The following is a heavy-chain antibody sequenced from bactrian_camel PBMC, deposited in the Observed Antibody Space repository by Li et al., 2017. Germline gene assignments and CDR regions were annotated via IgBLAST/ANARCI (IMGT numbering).Heavy chain of an antibody. CDR2: MYSDGVNT. CDR1: GFTFSSYR. J-gene: IGHJ4*01. D-gene: IGHD7*01. CDR3: ATGCTGDRCGEV. Sequence: VQLVESGGGLVQPGGSLRLSCAASGFTFSSYRMSWVRQAPGKGLEWVSTMYSDGVNTYYADSVKGRFTISRDNAKNTVYLQMSSLKSEDTALYYCATGCTGDRCGEVWGQGTQVTVS. V-gene: IGHV3S40*01.